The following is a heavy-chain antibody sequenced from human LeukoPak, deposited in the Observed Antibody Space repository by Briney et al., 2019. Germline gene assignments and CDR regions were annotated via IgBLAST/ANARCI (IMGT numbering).Heavy chain of an antibody. CDR2: ISGYNGNT. CDR3: ARDRHRRHYYDSSLYPPLDY. CDR1: GYTFTNFG. J-gene: IGHJ4*02. D-gene: IGHD3-22*01. V-gene: IGHV1-18*01. Sequence: ASVKVSCKASGYTFTNFGISWVRQAPGQGLEWMGWISGYNGNTNYAQKLQGRVTMTTDTSTSTAYMDLRSLRSDDTAVYYCARDRHRRHYYDSSLYPPLDYWGQGTLVTVSS.